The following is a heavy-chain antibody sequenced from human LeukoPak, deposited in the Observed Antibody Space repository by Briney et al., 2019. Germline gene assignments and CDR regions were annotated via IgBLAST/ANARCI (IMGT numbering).Heavy chain of an antibody. CDR3: ARAKRFPTVWFDP. Sequence: ASVKVSCKASGGTLSSYDISWVREPPGQGLEWMGWMNPITGSTGYVQKFRGRIIMTRATSITTALMELTSLTSADTAISFCARAKRFPTVWFDPWGQGTLVSVSS. J-gene: IGHJ5*02. CDR1: GGTLSSYD. CDR2: MNPITGST. V-gene: IGHV1-8*02. D-gene: IGHD3-10*01.